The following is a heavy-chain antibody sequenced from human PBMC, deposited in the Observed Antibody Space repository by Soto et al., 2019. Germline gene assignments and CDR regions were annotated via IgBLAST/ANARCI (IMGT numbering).Heavy chain of an antibody. CDR3: ARTYYDILTGYYTFDY. V-gene: IGHV2-5*02. CDR2: IYWDDDK. J-gene: IGHJ4*02. CDR1: GFSLSTSGVG. Sequence: QITLKESGPTLVKPKQTLTLTCTFSGFSLSTSGVGVGWIRQPPGKALEWLALIYWDDDKRYSPSLKSRLTITKDTSQNQVVITMNNMDPVDTATYYCARTYYDILTGYYTFDYWGQGTLVTVSS. D-gene: IGHD3-9*01.